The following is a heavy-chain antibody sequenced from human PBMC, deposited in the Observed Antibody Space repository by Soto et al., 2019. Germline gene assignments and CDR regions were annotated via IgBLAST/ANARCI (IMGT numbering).Heavy chain of an antibody. CDR3: ARSRPGYYYFDY. CDR2: ISYDGSNK. D-gene: IGHD6-13*01. J-gene: IGHJ4*02. V-gene: IGHV3-30*04. CDR1: GFTFSNYA. Sequence: QVQLVESGGGVVQPGRSLRLSCVVSGFTFSNYAMNWVSQAPGKWLEWVAVISYDGSNKYYADSVKGRFTISRDNSKNTLYLQMNSLSVEDTAVYYWARSRPGYYYFDYWGQGTLVTVSS.